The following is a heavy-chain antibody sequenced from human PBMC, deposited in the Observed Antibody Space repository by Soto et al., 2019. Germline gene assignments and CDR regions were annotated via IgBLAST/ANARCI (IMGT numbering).Heavy chain of an antibody. CDR2: IYPSGTT. CDR3: ARDDYVSAGMDV. CDR1: GGSISSSY. D-gene: IGHD3-16*01. J-gene: IGHJ6*02. V-gene: IGHV4-4*07. Sequence: PSETLSLTCTVSGGSISSSYWSCIRQHAGQGLEWIGRIYPSGTTNYNHSLKSRLTMSVDTAKNQFSLRLRFVTAEDTAVYFWARDDYVSAGMDVCGQGTTVTVSS.